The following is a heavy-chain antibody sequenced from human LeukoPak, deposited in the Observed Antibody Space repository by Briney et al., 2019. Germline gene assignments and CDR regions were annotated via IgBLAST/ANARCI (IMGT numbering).Heavy chain of an antibody. CDR1: GFTVSSNY. Sequence: GGSLRLSCAASGFTVSSNYMSWVRQAPGKGLEWVSVIYSGGSTYYADSVKGRFTISRDNSKNTLYLQMNSLRAEDTAVYYCAGGSLYYDILTGYFDYWGQGTLVTVSS. CDR3: AGGSLYYDILTGYFDY. D-gene: IGHD3-9*01. J-gene: IGHJ4*02. V-gene: IGHV3-53*01. CDR2: IYSGGST.